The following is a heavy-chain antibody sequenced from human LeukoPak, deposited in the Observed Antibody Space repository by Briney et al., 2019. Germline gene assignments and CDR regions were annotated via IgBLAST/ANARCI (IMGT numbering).Heavy chain of an antibody. D-gene: IGHD3-9*01. CDR1: GFSFTTYW. Sequence: GGSLRLSCAASGFSFTTYWMSWVRQAPGKGLEWVANINQDGTEKYYVDSVKGRFTVSRDNSKNMLYLQMNSLRAEDTAVYYCARDLRYPHAFDIWGQGTMVTVSS. CDR2: INQDGTEK. V-gene: IGHV3-7*01. J-gene: IGHJ3*02. CDR3: ARDLRYPHAFDI.